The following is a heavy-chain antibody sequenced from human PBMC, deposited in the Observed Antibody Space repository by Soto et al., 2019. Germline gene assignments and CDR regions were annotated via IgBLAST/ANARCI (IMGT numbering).Heavy chain of an antibody. Sequence: SETLSLTCTVSGGSISSYYWSWIRQPPGKGLEWIGYIYYSGSTNYNPSLKSRVTISVDTSKNQFSLKLSSVTAADTAVYYCAREYCTNGVCYYNWFDPWGQGTLVTVS. D-gene: IGHD2-8*01. CDR2: IYYSGST. CDR1: GGSISSYY. CDR3: AREYCTNGVCYYNWFDP. V-gene: IGHV4-59*01. J-gene: IGHJ5*02.